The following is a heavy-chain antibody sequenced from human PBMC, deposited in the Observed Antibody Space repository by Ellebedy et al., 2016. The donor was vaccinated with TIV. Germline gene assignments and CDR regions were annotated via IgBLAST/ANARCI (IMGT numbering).Heavy chain of an antibody. J-gene: IGHJ4*02. D-gene: IGHD3-10*01. CDR3: AREEVVLLWFGELPKTRYFDY. Sequence: ASVKVSCKASGGTFSSYAISWVRQAPGQGLEWMGWISAYNGNTNYAQKLQGRVTMTTDTSTSTAYMELRSLRSDDTAVYYCAREEVVLLWFGELPKTRYFDYWGQGTLVTVSS. CDR2: ISAYNGNT. CDR1: GGTFSSYA. V-gene: IGHV1-18*01.